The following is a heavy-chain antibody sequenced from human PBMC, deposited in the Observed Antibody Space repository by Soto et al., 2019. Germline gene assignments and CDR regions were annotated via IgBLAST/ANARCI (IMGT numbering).Heavy chain of an antibody. CDR3: ARAKLDRRPYFDY. Sequence: SETLSLTCAISGDSVYSTSVAWNWIRQSPSRGLEWLGRTYYKSKWYNDYAVSVKSRITINPDTSNNQFSLQLNSVTPDDAAVYSWARAKLDRRPYFDYWGQEPLVTVAS. D-gene: IGHD1-1*01. CDR1: GDSVYSTSVA. CDR2: TYYKSKWYN. J-gene: IGHJ4*02. V-gene: IGHV6-1*01.